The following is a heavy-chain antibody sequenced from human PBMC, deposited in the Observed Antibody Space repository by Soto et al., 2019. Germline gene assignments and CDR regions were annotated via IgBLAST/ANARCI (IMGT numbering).Heavy chain of an antibody. V-gene: IGHV3-30*18. CDR3: AKDWYYGMDV. Sequence: QVQLVESGGGVVQPGRSLRLSCAASGFTFSSYGMHWVRQAPGKGLEWVAVISYDGSNKYYAESLKGRFTISRDNSKNTLDMQMNRLRADDTAVYYCAKDWYYGMDVWGQGTTVTVSS. J-gene: IGHJ6*02. CDR2: ISYDGSNK. CDR1: GFTFSSYG.